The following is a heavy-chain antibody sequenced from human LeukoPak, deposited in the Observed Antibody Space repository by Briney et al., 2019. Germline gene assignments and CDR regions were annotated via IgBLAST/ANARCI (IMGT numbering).Heavy chain of an antibody. Sequence: GGSLRLSCAVSGFNFRDHWMDWVRQAPGKGLQWVAVISYDGNTIHYADSVKGRFIISRDTSKNTLYLQMNSLRAEDTAVYYCARSGGLQKFDYWGQGTLVTVSS. J-gene: IGHJ4*02. CDR1: GFNFRDHW. CDR3: ARSGGLQKFDY. D-gene: IGHD4-11*01. V-gene: IGHV3-30-3*01. CDR2: ISYDGNTI.